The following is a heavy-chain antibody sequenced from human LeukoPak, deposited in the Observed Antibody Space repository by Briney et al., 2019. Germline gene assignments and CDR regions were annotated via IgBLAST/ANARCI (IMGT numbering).Heavy chain of an antibody. D-gene: IGHD1-1*01. Sequence: GGSLRLPCAASGFTFSSYAMSWVRQAPGKGLEWVSAISGSGGSTYYADSVKGRFTISRDNSKNTLYLQMNSLRAEDTAVYYCAKDAGRTVLERRPLDYWGQGTLVTVSS. CDR1: GFTFSSYA. V-gene: IGHV3-23*01. J-gene: IGHJ4*02. CDR2: ISGSGGST. CDR3: AKDAGRTVLERRPLDY.